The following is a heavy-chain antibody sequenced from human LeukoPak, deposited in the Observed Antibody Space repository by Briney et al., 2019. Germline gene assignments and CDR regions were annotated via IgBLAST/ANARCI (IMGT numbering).Heavy chain of an antibody. CDR1: GYTFTGYY. Sequence: ASVKVSCKASGYTFTGYYMHWVRQAPGQGLEWMGWINPNSGGTNYAQKFQGRVTMTRDTSISTAYMGLSRLRSDDTAVYYCAREILNRQWLVRGDWFDPWGQGTLVTVSS. J-gene: IGHJ5*02. D-gene: IGHD6-19*01. CDR3: AREILNRQWLVRGDWFDP. V-gene: IGHV1-2*02. CDR2: INPNSGGT.